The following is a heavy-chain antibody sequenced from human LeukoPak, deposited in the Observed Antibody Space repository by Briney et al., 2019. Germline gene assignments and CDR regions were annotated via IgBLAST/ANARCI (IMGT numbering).Heavy chain of an antibody. Sequence: TGGSLRLSCVASGYTFSNYGMTWVRQAPGKGLEWVSAASASGGHTFYVDSARGRFTVSRDNSKNTLYLQMNSLRADDTAVYYCAKESGTSRPLDFWGQGTLVTVSS. CDR3: AKESGTSRPLDF. CDR2: ASASGGHT. D-gene: IGHD1-1*01. V-gene: IGHV3-23*01. CDR1: GYTFSNYG. J-gene: IGHJ4*02.